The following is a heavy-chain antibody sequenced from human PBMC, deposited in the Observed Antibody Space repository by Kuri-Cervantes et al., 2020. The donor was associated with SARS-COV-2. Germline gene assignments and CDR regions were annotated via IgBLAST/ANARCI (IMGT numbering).Heavy chain of an antibody. J-gene: IGHJ4*02. CDR3: ARGGGVCSGGSCSPPFDY. D-gene: IGHD2-15*01. CDR1: GGSFSGYY. V-gene: IGHV4-34*01. CDR2: INHSGST. Sequence: GSLRLSCAAYGGSFSGYYWSWIRQPPGKGLEWIGEINHSGSTNYNPSLKSRVTISVDTSKNQFSLKLSSVTAADTAVYYCARGGGVCSGGSCSPPFDYWGQGTLVTVSS.